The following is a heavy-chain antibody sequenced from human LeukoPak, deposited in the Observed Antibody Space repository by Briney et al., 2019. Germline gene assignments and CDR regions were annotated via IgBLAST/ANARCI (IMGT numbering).Heavy chain of an antibody. V-gene: IGHV4-59*02. D-gene: IGHD3-9*01. CDR3: ARGRYFDGFDY. CDR1: GGSVSSYY. J-gene: IGHJ4*02. CDR2: MYYSGST. Sequence: SETLSLTCTVSGGSVSSYYWSWIRQPPGKGLEWIGYMYYSGSTNYNPSLKSRVTISIDTSKNQFSLKLNSVTAADTAVYYCARGRYFDGFDYWGQGTLVTVSS.